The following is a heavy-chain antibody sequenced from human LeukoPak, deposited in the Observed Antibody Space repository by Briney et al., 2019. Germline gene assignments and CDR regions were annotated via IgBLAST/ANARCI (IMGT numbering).Heavy chain of an antibody. V-gene: IGHV1-2*06. Sequence: ASVKVSCKASGYGFTDYYMHWVRQAPGQGLEWMGRINPKRGGTNYAQKFQGRFTLTRDTSISTAHMELSRLTSDDTAVYYCALLWFGELWTKDYWGQGTLVTVSS. CDR2: INPKRGGT. D-gene: IGHD3-10*01. CDR3: ALLWFGELWTKDY. J-gene: IGHJ4*02. CDR1: GYGFTDYY.